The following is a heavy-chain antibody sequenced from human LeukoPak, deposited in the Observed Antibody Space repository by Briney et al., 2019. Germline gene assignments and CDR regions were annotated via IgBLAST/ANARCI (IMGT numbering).Heavy chain of an antibody. CDR3: AKGVSTFDY. CDR1: GFTLSNYA. J-gene: IGHJ4*02. D-gene: IGHD5/OR15-5a*01. Sequence: GGSLRLSCAVSGFTLSNYAMSWVRQAPGKGLEWFSSITGSGRGTYYADSVKGRFTVSRDNSKNTLYLQMNSLRAEDTAVYYCAKGVSTFDYWGQGTLVTVSS. CDR2: ITGSGRGT. V-gene: IGHV3-23*01.